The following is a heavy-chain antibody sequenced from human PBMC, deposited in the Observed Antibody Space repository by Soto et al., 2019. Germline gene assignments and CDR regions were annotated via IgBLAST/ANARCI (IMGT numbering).Heavy chain of an antibody. CDR2: IYYSGST. Sequence: QVQLQESGPGLVKPSQTLSLTCTVSGGSISSGDYYWSWIRQPPGKGLEWIGYIYYSGSTYYNPCLRSRVTISVDTSKNQFSLKLSSVTAADTAVYYCARDSSHGSGSYLSNYGMDVWGQGTTVTVSS. CDR1: GGSISSGDYY. CDR3: ARDSSHGSGSYLSNYGMDV. V-gene: IGHV4-30-4*01. J-gene: IGHJ6*02. D-gene: IGHD3-10*01.